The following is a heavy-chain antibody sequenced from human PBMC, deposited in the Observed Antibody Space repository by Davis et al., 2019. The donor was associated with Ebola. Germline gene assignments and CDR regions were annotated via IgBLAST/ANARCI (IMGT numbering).Heavy chain of an antibody. CDR1: GGTFSSYA. CDR3: AREGEYSSGWPYFDN. CDR2: IIPILGPG. D-gene: IGHD6-19*01. J-gene: IGHJ4*02. V-gene: IGHV1-69*06. Sequence: AASVKVSYKASGGTFSSYAISWVRQAPGQGLEWMGGIIPILGPGNYGQKFQGRVTITADKSTSTAYMELSSLRYEDTAVYYCAREGEYSSGWPYFDNWGQGTLVTVSS.